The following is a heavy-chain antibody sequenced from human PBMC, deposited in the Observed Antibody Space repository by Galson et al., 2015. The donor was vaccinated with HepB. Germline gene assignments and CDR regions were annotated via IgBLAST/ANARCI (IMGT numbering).Heavy chain of an antibody. Sequence: SLRLSCAASGFTFSSYAMHWVRQAPGKGLEWVAAISYDGSNKYYADSVKGRFTISRDNSKNTLYLQMNSLRGEDTAVYYCARSDRTTVIENTFDYWGQGTLVTVSS. CDR2: ISYDGSNK. CDR3: ARSDRTTVIENTFDY. CDR1: GFTFSSYA. D-gene: IGHD4-17*01. J-gene: IGHJ4*02. V-gene: IGHV3-30-3*01.